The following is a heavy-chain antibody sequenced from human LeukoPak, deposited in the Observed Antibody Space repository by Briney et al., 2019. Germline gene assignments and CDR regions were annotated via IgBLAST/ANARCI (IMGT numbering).Heavy chain of an antibody. J-gene: IGHJ4*02. D-gene: IGHD3-22*01. Sequence: GGSLRLSCVASGLTFTNAWLTWVRQAPGKGLEWVGHVKSKPDGGTTAYAAPVKGRFSISRDDSKNTLYLQMNSLKTEDTAVYYCTTDLLTYYSDNTLDYWGQGTLITVSS. CDR3: TTDLLTYYSDNTLDY. V-gene: IGHV3-15*01. CDR1: GLTFTNAW. CDR2: VKSKPDGGTT.